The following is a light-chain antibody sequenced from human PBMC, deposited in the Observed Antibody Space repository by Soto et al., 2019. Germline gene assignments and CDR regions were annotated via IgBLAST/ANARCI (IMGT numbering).Light chain of an antibody. J-gene: IGKJ1*01. V-gene: IGKV3-20*01. Sequence: IVLTQSPGTLSLSPVERATLSCRASQSVSSSYLAWYQQKPGQAPRLLIYGASSRATGIPDRFSGSGSGTDFTLTISRLEPEDFAVYYCQQYGSSLWTFGQGTKVEIK. CDR3: QQYGSSLWT. CDR1: QSVSSSY. CDR2: GAS.